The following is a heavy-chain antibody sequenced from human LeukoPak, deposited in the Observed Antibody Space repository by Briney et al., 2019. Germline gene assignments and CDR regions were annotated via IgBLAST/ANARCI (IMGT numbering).Heavy chain of an antibody. CDR3: ARDPGSQRVNRLARRGDY. D-gene: IGHD1-14*01. J-gene: IGHJ4*02. CDR1: GYTFTNFA. CDR2: IDTNTGIP. V-gene: IGHV7-4-1*02. Sequence: ASVKVSCKASGYTFTNFAMNWVRQAPGQGLEWMGWIDTNTGIPTYAQGFTGRFVFSLDTSVSTVYLQISSLQADDAAVYYCARDPGSQRVNRLARRGDYWGQGTLVTVSS.